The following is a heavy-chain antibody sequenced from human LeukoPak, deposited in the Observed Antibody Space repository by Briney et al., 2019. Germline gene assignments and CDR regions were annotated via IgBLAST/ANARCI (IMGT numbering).Heavy chain of an antibody. CDR1: GFTFIAYG. CDR2: ISRDGRNK. J-gene: IGHJ5*02. CDR3: ARVRGDGSGNFRKQSRFEP. Sequence: PGGSLRLSCAASGFTFIAYGMSWVRQAPGKGLGWVAAISRDGRNKYYADSVKGRFTVSIDNPKNTLYLQVNSLRAEDTAVYYGARVRGDGSGNFRKQSRFEPWGQGTMVTVSS. D-gene: IGHD3-10*01. V-gene: IGHV3-30*03.